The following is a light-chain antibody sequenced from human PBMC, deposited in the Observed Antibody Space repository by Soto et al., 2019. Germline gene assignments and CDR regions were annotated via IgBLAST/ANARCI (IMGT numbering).Light chain of an antibody. CDR3: QQYYSYSGP. CDR2: DAS. J-gene: IGKJ1*01. V-gene: IGKV1-5*01. CDR1: QSISGW. Sequence: DIPMTQSPSTLSASVGDRVTITCRASQSISGWLAWYQQKPGKAPKLLIYDASSLESGVPSRFSGSGSGTEFTLTISSLQPDDFATYYCQQYYSYSGPFGQGTKVEIK.